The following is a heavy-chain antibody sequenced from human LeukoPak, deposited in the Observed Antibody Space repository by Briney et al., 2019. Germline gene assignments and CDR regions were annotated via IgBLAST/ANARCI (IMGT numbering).Heavy chain of an antibody. CDR2: ISAYNGNT. V-gene: IGHV1-18*01. J-gene: IGHJ5*02. D-gene: IGHD1-7*01. CDR1: GYTFTSYG. CDR3: ARAVGITGTRGRWFDP. Sequence: GASVKVSCKASGYTFTSYGISWVRQAPGQGLEWMGWISAYNGNTNYAQKLQGRVTMTTDISTSTAYMELRSLRSDDTAVYYCARAVGITGTRGRWFDPWGQGTLVTVSS.